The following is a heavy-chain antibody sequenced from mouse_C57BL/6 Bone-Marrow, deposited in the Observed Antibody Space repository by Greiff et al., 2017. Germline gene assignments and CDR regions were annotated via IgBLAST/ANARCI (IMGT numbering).Heavy chain of an antibody. Sequence: QVQLQQSGAELVRPGTSVTVSCKASGYAFTNYLLEWVKQRPGQGLEWIGVINPGSGGTNYNEKFKGKATLTADKSSSTAYMQLSSLTSEDSAVYFCARSDYYGSSYYFDYWGQGTTLTVSS. J-gene: IGHJ2*01. V-gene: IGHV1-54*01. CDR1: GYAFTNYL. CDR3: ARSDYYGSSYYFDY. CDR2: INPGSGGT. D-gene: IGHD1-1*01.